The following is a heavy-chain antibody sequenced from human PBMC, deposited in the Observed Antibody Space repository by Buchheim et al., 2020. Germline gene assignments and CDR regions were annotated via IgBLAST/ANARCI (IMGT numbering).Heavy chain of an antibody. V-gene: IGHV4-34*01. CDR2: INHSGST. Sequence: QVQLQQWGAGLLKPSETLSLTCAVYGGSFSGYYRSWICQRPGKGLEWIGEINHSGSTNYNPSLKSRVTISVDTSKNQFSLTLSSVTAADTAVYYCASVPPRICYGSGKGFLRSTYGMDVWGQGTT. J-gene: IGHJ6*02. D-gene: IGHD3-10*01. CDR3: ASVPPRICYGSGKGFLRSTYGMDV. CDR1: GGSFSGYY.